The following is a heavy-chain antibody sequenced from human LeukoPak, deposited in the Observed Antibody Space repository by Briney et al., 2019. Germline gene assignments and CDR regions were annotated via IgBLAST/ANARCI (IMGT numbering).Heavy chain of an antibody. CDR2: IYYSGST. CDR1: GGSISSYY. J-gene: IGHJ6*02. V-gene: IGHV4-59*08. D-gene: IGHD1-26*01. Sequence: PSETLSLTCTVSGGSISSYYWSWIRQPPGKGLEWIGYIYYSGSTNYNPSLKSRVTISVDTSKNQFSLKLSSVTAADTAVYYCARLELEYYGMDVWGQGTTVTVSS. CDR3: ARLELEYYGMDV.